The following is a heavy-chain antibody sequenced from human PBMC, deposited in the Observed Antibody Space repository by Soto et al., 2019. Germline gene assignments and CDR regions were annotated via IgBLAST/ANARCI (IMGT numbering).Heavy chain of an antibody. Sequence: PSETLSLTCTVSGGSISSYYWSWIRQPPGKGLEWIGYIYYSGSTNYNPSLKSRVTISVDTSKNQFSLKLSSVTAADTAVYYCARACGRELRFLEWSLVGWFDPWGQRTLVTVSS. D-gene: IGHD3-3*01. J-gene: IGHJ5*02. V-gene: IGHV4-59*01. CDR2: IYYSGST. CDR1: GGSISSYY. CDR3: ARACGRELRFLEWSLVGWFDP.